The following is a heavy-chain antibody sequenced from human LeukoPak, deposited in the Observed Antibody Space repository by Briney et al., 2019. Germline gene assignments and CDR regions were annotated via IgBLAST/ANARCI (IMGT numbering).Heavy chain of an antibody. CDR2: IDPHGSET. CDR1: GFTFD. Sequence: GGSLRLSCAAFGFTFDINWVRQVPGKGLEWVANIDPHGSETQYVGSVKGRFTTSRDSAKNSLYVQMNSLRAEDTAIYYCARIWYFGDNNWRYFDYWGQGTLVTVAS. CDR3: ARIWYFGDNNWRYFDY. D-gene: IGHD1-1*01. V-gene: IGHV3-7*01. J-gene: IGHJ4*03.